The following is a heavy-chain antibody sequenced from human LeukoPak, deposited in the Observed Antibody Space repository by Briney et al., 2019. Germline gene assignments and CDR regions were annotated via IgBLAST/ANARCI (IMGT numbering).Heavy chain of an antibody. CDR2: IYTSGST. Sequence: SETLSLTCAVYGGSFSGYYWSWIRQPAGKGLEWIGRIYTSGSTNYNPSLKSRVTISVDTSKNQFSLKLSSVTAADTAVYYCARTTLEVGDTDAFDIWGQGTMVTVSS. J-gene: IGHJ3*02. CDR3: ARTTLEVGDTDAFDI. D-gene: IGHD1-26*01. CDR1: GGSFSGYY. V-gene: IGHV4-59*10.